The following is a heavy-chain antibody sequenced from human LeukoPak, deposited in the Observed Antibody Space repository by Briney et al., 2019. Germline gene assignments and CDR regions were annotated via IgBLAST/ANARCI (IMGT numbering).Heavy chain of an antibody. CDR3: ARVGDYGPYWYFDL. CDR1: GGTFSSYA. V-gene: IGHV1-69*13. Sequence: SVKVSCKASGGTFSSYAISWVRQAPGQGLEWMGGIIPISGTTNHAQKFQGRLTITADESTSTVFMELSSLRSEDTAVYYCARVGDYGPYWYFDLWGRGTLVTVSS. J-gene: IGHJ2*01. D-gene: IGHD4-17*01. CDR2: IIPISGTT.